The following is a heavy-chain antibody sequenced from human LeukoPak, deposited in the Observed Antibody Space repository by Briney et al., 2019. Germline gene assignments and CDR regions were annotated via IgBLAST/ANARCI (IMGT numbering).Heavy chain of an antibody. CDR2: ISGSGGST. D-gene: IGHD6-19*01. V-gene: IGHV3-23*01. CDR3: AKVGYSSGWYDVFPRYYYGMDV. Sequence: PGGSLRLSCAASGFTFSSYAMSWARQAPGKGLEWVSAISGSGGSTYYADSVKGRFTISRDNSKNTLYLQMNSLRAEDTAVYYCAKVGYSSGWYDVFPRYYYGMDVWGQGTTVTVSS. CDR1: GFTFSSYA. J-gene: IGHJ6*02.